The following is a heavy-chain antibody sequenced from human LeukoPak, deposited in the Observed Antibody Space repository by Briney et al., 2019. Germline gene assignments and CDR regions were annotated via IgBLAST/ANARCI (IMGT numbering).Heavy chain of an antibody. J-gene: IGHJ4*02. Sequence: PSETLSLTCTVSGGSISSYYWTWIRQPPGKGLEWIGYIFDTGITNYNPSLKSRVTISVDTSNNQFSLRLTSVTAADTAFYYCAGDPNGSGKYDYWGQGPLITVSS. V-gene: IGHV4-59*01. D-gene: IGHD3-10*01. CDR2: IFDTGIT. CDR1: GGSISSYY. CDR3: AGDPNGSGKYDY.